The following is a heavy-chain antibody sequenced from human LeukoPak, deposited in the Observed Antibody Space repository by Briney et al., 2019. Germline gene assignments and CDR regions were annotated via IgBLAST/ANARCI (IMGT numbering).Heavy chain of an antibody. V-gene: IGHV4-59*05. Sequence: SETLSLTCTVSGGSISSYYWSWIRQPPGKGLEWIGSIYYSGSTYYNPSLKSRVTISVDTSKNQFSLKLSSVAAADTAVYYCARQQDYSNYVDYWGQGTLVTVSS. J-gene: IGHJ4*02. D-gene: IGHD4-11*01. CDR1: GGSISSYY. CDR3: ARQQDYSNYVDY. CDR2: IYYSGST.